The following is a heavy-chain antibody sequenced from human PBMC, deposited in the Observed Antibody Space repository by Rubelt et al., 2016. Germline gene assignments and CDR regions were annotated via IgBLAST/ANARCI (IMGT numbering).Heavy chain of an antibody. CDR1: GYIFIRYY. J-gene: IGHJ4*02. CDR2: INTNTRNP. V-gene: IGHV7-4-1*01. CDR3: ARGVSNDY. Sequence: QVQLVQSGAEVKKPGASVKVSCKASGYIFIRYYMHWVRQAPGQGLEWMGWINTNTRNPTSAQSFTGRLVFSLDTSVSTAYLRICSLKPEDTAVYYCARGVSNDYWGQGTLVTVSS.